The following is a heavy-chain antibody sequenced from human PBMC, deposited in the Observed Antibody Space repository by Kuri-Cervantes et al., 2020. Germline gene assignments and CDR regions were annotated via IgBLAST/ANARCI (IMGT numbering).Heavy chain of an antibody. CDR2: IYHSGST. Sequence: LRLSCAVSGGSISSGGYSWSWIRQPPGKGLEWIGYIYHSGSTYYNPSLKSRVTISVDTSKNQFSLKLSSVTAADTAVYYCARGPLRGVFDYWGQGTLVTVSS. CDR1: GGSISSGGYS. CDR3: ARGPLRGVFDY. V-gene: IGHV4-30-2*01. D-gene: IGHD3-3*01. J-gene: IGHJ4*02.